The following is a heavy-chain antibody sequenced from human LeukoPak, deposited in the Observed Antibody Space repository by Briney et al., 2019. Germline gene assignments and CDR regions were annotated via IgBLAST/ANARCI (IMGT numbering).Heavy chain of an antibody. J-gene: IGHJ5*02. D-gene: IGHD3-22*01. V-gene: IGHV1-46*01. CDR1: GYTFTSNY. Sequence: ASVKVSCKASGYTFTSNYMYWVRQAPGQGLEWMGIIKPNVGTTNYAQKFQGRVTLTGDMSTSTVYMELSSLRSEDTAVYYCARGGSSGPRWFDPWGQGTLVTVSS. CDR3: ARGGSSGPRWFDP. CDR2: IKPNVGTT.